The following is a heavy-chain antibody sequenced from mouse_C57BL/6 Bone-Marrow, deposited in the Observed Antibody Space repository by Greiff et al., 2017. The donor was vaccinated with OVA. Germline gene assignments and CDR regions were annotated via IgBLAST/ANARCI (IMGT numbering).Heavy chain of an antibody. CDR3: GRSTMARWLQDY. CDR2: IYPGDGDT. D-gene: IGHD2-3*01. CDR1: GYAFSSSW. Sequence: QVQLQQSGPELVKPGASVKISCKASGYAFSSSWMNWVKQRPGKGLEWIGRIYPGDGDTNYNGKFKGKATLTADKSSSTAYMQLSSLTSEDYAVYICGRSTMARWLQDYWGQGTTLTVAS. J-gene: IGHJ2*01. V-gene: IGHV1-82*01.